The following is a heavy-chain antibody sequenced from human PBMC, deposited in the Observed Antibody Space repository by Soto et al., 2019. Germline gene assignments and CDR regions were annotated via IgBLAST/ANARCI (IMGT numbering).Heavy chain of an antibody. CDR1: GGSFSGYY. Sequence: SETLSLTCAVYGGSFSGYYWSWIRQPPGKGLEWIGEINHSGSTNYNPSLKSRVTISVDTSKNQFSLKLSSATAADTAVYYCASRAGQLRFGGSDYWGQGTLVTVSS. J-gene: IGHJ4*02. D-gene: IGHD3-16*01. V-gene: IGHV4-34*01. CDR3: ASRAGQLRFGGSDY. CDR2: INHSGST.